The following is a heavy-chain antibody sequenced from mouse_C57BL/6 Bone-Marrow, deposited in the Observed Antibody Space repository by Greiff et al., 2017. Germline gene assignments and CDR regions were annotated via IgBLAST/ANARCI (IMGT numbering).Heavy chain of an antibody. J-gene: IGHJ3*01. CDR3: TSPNYYVSFAWFAY. Sequence: QVQLQQSGAELARPGASVKLSCKASGYTFPSYGISWVKPRTGQGLEWIGEILPRSGNTYYNEQFKGKATVTADKSSSKAYMELRILTSEDSAVYFCTSPNYYVSFAWFAYWGQGTLVTVSA. D-gene: IGHD2-1*01. CDR1: GYTFPSYG. V-gene: IGHV1-81*01. CDR2: ILPRSGNT.